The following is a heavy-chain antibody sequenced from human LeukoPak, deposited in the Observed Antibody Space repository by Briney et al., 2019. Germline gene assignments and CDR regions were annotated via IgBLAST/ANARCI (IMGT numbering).Heavy chain of an antibody. V-gene: IGHV3-48*03. Sequence: GGSLRLSCTASGFTFGDYAMSWVRQAPGKGLEWVSYISSSGSTIYYADSVKGRFTISRDNAKNSLYLQMNSLRAEDTAVYYCARGSTIFGVVTTFDYWGQGTLVTVSS. J-gene: IGHJ4*02. CDR3: ARGSTIFGVVTTFDY. CDR1: GFTFGDYA. D-gene: IGHD3-3*01. CDR2: ISSSGSTI.